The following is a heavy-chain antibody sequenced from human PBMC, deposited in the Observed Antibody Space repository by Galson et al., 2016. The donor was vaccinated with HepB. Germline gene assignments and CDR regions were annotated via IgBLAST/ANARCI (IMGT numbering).Heavy chain of an antibody. V-gene: IGHV4-59*11. CDR1: GGSISSQY. Sequence: SETLSLTCVVSGGSISSQYWSWIRQPPGKGLEWIGYIYYSGNTDYNPSLQSRVTISMDTSRKQFSLNLRSLTAADTAVYYCAGGPTTDNWFDPWGQGTLVTVSS. J-gene: IGHJ5*02. CDR2: IYYSGNT. CDR3: AGGPTTDNWFDP. D-gene: IGHD1-14*01.